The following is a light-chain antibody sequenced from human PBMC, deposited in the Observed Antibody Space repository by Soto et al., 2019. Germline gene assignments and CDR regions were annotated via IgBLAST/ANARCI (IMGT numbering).Light chain of an antibody. V-gene: IGKV3-15*01. J-gene: IGKJ3*01. CDR1: QSVSTT. Sequence: EIVVTQSPGILSVSPGDRATLSCRASQSVSTTLAWYQQKPGQAPTLLIYAASTRATGIPSRFTGSGSWTDFALPISILQYDNLLIYSCQHYRKWALLTFGPGNRVDIK. CDR3: QHYRKWALLT. CDR2: AAS.